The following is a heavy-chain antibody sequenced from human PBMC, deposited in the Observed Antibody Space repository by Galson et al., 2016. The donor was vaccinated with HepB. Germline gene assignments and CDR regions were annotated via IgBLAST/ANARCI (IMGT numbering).Heavy chain of an antibody. CDR1: GYSFTNYW. CDR3: ARGMNWFDP. J-gene: IGHJ5*02. Sequence: QSGAEVKKPGESLKISCKGSGYSFTNYWIGWVRQMPGEGLEWMGVIYVADSDTRYNPSFQGQVTISADKSINTAFLQWNSLKASDTAMYYCARGMNWFDPWGQGTLVTVSS. V-gene: IGHV5-51*01. CDR2: IYVADSDT.